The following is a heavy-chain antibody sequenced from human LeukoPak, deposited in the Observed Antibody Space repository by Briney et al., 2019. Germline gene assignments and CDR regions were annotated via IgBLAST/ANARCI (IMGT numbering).Heavy chain of an antibody. CDR2: IFYIGST. Sequence: GSLRLSCAASGFTFSDYYMSWIRQAPGKGLEWIGYIFYIGSTNYNPSLKSRVTISVDTSKNQFSLRLSSVTAADTAVYYCARVVTATYWFDPWGQGTLVTVSS. V-gene: IGHV4-59*01. J-gene: IGHJ5*02. CDR1: GFTFSDYY. CDR3: ARVVTATYWFDP. D-gene: IGHD2-21*02.